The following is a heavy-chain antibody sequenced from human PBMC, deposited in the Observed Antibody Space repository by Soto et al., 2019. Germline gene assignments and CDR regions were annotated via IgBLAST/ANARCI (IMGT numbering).Heavy chain of an antibody. D-gene: IGHD6-19*01. CDR2: ISYSGST. Sequence: SETLSLTCTVSGGSISSYYWSWIRQPPGKGLEWIGYISYSGSTSYNPSLKSRVTISVDTSNNQFSLKLSSVTAADTAVYYCARDRYSSGWVDYWGQGTLVTSPQ. J-gene: IGHJ4*02. CDR1: GGSISSYY. CDR3: ARDRYSSGWVDY. V-gene: IGHV4-59*01.